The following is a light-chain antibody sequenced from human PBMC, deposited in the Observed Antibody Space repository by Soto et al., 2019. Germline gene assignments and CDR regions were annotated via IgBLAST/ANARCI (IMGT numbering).Light chain of an antibody. V-gene: IGKV3-20*01. CDR2: GAS. CDR1: QSVSSSY. Sequence: EIVLTQSPGTLSLSPGERATLSCRASQSVSSSYLAWYQQKPGQAPRLLIYGASSRATGIPDRFSGSGCGTDFTLTISRLEPEDFAVYYCQQYGSSRITFGQGTRLEIK. CDR3: QQYGSSRIT. J-gene: IGKJ5*01.